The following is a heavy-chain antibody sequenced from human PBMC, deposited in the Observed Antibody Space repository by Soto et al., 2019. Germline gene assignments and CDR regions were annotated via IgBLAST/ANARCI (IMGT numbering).Heavy chain of an antibody. D-gene: IGHD3-3*01. CDR3: AKGVTIFGVATGLPLDY. CDR2: ISWNSGSI. V-gene: IGHV3-9*01. J-gene: IGHJ4*02. CDR1: GFTFDDYA. Sequence: EVQLVESGGGLVQPGRSLRLSCAASGFTFDDYAMHWVRQAPGKGLEWVSGISWNSGSIGYADSVKGRFTISRDNAKNSLYLQMNSLRAEDTALYYCAKGVTIFGVATGLPLDYWGQGTLVTVSS.